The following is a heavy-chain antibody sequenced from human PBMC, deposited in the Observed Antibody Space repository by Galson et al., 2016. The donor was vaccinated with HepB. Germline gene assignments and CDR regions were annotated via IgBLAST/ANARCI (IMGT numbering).Heavy chain of an antibody. V-gene: IGHV1-2*06. D-gene: IGHD1-26*01. CDR1: GYTFTGYY. Sequence: SVKVSCKASGYTFTGYYMHWVRQAPGQGLEYMGRINPNSGGTNYEQKFQGRVTMTRDTSISTAYMELNRLRYDDTAVYYCARDLDGKYGGSYYFDPWGQGTLVTVSS. CDR2: INPNSGGT. J-gene: IGHJ5*02. CDR3: ARDLDGKYGGSYYFDP.